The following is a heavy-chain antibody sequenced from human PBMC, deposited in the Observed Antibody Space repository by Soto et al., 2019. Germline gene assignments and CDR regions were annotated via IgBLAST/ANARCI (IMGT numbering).Heavy chain of an antibody. CDR3: ARSITGTSSWFDP. CDR2: IYYSGST. V-gene: IGHV4-61*01. J-gene: IGHJ5*02. CDR1: GGSVSSGSYY. D-gene: IGHD1-7*01. Sequence: SETLSLTCTVSGGSVSSGSYYWSWIRQPPGKGLEWIGYIYYSGSTNYNPSLKSRVTISVDTSKNQFSLKLSSVTAADTAVYYCARSITGTSSWFDPWGQGTLVTVSA.